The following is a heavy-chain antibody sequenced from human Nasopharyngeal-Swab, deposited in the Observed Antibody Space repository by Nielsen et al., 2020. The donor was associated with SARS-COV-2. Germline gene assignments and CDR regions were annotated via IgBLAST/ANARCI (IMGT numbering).Heavy chain of an antibody. J-gene: IGHJ4*02. V-gene: IGHV3-66*01. D-gene: IGHD3-10*01. Sequence: ESLKISCAASGFTVSSNYMSWVRQAPGKGLEWVSVIYSGGSTYYADSVKGRFTISRDNSKNTLYLQMNSLRAEDTAVYYCARGVVVRARRSSYYFDYWGQGTLVTVSS. CDR1: GFTVSSNY. CDR2: IYSGGST. CDR3: ARGVVVRARRSSYYFDY.